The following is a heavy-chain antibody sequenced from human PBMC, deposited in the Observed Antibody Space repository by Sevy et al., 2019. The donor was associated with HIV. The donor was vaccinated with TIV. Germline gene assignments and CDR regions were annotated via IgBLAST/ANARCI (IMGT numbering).Heavy chain of an antibody. D-gene: IGHD1-26*01. Sequence: LSLTCTVSGGSISSGGYYWSWIRQHPGKGLEWIGYIYYSGSTCYNPSLKSRVTISVDTSKNQFSLKLSSVTAADTAVYYCARDRRAVNYYYYYMDVWGKGTTVTVSS. CDR1: GGSISSGGYY. J-gene: IGHJ6*03. CDR2: IYYSGST. V-gene: IGHV4-31*03. CDR3: ARDRRAVNYYYYYMDV.